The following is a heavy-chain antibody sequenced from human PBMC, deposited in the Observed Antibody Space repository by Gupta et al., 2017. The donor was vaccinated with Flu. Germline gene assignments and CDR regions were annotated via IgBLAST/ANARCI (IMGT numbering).Heavy chain of an antibody. D-gene: IGHD5-12*01. CDR2: ISWNSGSI. Sequence: EVQLVESGGGLVQPGRSLRLSCAASGFTFDDYAMHWVRQAPGKGLEWVSGISWNSGSIGYADSVKGRFTISRDNAKNSLYLQMNSLRAEDTALYYCASGVATMAPFDYWGQGTLVTVSS. J-gene: IGHJ4*02. CDR1: GFTFDDYA. V-gene: IGHV3-9*01. CDR3: ASGVATMAPFDY.